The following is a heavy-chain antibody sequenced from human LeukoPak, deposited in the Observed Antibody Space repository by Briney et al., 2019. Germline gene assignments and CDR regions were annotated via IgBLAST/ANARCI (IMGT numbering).Heavy chain of an antibody. J-gene: IGHJ5*02. CDR1: GFTFSSYS. CDR3: ARGCSGDCYLNWFDP. D-gene: IGHD2-21*02. CDR2: ISSSTSYI. V-gene: IGHV3-21*01. Sequence: GGSLRLSCAASGFTFSSYSMNWVRQAPGKGLEWVSSISSSTSYIYYADSVKGRFTISRDNAKNSLYPQMNSLRAEDTAVYYCARGCSGDCYLNWFDPWGQGTLVTASS.